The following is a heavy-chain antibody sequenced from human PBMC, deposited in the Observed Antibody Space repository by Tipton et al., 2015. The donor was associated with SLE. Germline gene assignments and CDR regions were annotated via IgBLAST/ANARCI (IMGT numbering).Heavy chain of an antibody. CDR1: GFTFSSYA. J-gene: IGHJ4*02. Sequence: SLRLSCAASGFTFSSYAMHWVRQAPGKGLEWVAFISYDGSNKYYADSVKGRFTISRDNSKNTLYLQMNSLRAEDTAVYYCARATYSYGYSPDYWGQGTLVTVSS. D-gene: IGHD5-18*01. CDR2: ISYDGSNK. CDR3: ARATYSYGYSPDY. V-gene: IGHV3-30-3*01.